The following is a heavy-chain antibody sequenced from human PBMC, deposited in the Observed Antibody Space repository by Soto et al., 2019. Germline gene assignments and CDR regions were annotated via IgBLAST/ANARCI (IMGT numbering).Heavy chain of an antibody. J-gene: IGHJ4*02. D-gene: IGHD1-26*01. V-gene: IGHV1-69*08. CDR2: IIPILGIA. CDR3: ARDLYSKTWLFDY. Sequence: QVQLVQSGAEVKKPGSSVKVSCKASGGTFSSYTISWVRQAPGQGLEWMGRIIPILGIANYAQKFQGRVTITADKSTSTAYMELSSLRSEDTAVYYCARDLYSKTWLFDYWGQGTLVTVSS. CDR1: GGTFSSYT.